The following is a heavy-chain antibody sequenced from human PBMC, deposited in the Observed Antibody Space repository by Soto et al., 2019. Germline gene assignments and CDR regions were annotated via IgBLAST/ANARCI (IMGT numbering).Heavy chain of an antibody. J-gene: IGHJ4*02. Sequence: RRLSCAASGFTFSSYLMSWVRQAPGRGLEWMANIKYDGSEKYYVDSVKGRLTISRDNAKNSLYLQMNSLRAEDTAVYYCASSPHKDSRPDYWGQGTLVTVSS. CDR2: IKYDGSEK. CDR3: ASSPHKDSRPDY. V-gene: IGHV3-7*03. CDR1: GFTFSSYL. D-gene: IGHD3-22*01.